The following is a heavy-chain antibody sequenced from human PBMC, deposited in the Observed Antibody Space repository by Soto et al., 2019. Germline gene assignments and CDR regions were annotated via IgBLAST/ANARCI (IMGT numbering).Heavy chain of an antibody. CDR2: INQDGSEK. CDR3: STSLDY. J-gene: IGHJ4*02. CDR1: GFTFSSYW. Sequence: LRLSCAASGFTFSSYWMDWVRQAPGKGLEWVANINQDGSEKHYIDSVKGRFTISRDNAKNSLYLQMSSLTAEDSALYYCSTSLDYWGQGTLVTVSS. V-gene: IGHV3-7*01.